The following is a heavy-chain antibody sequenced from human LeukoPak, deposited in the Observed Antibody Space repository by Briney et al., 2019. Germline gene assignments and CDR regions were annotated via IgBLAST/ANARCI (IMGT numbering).Heavy chain of an antibody. V-gene: IGHV4-59*01. J-gene: IGHJ4*02. Sequence: SETLSLTCAVYGGSFSGYYWSWIRQPPGKGLEWIGYIYYSGSTNYNPSLKSRVTISVDTSKNQFSLKLSSVTAADTAVYYCARGPLDDYWGQGTLVTVSS. CDR1: GGSFSGYY. CDR2: IYYSGST. D-gene: IGHD6-6*01. CDR3: ARGPLDDY.